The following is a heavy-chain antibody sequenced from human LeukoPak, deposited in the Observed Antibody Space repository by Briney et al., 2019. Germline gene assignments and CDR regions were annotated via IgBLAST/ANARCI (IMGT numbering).Heavy chain of an antibody. Sequence: GGSLRLSCAASGFTFSSYSMNWVRQAPGEGLEWVSYISSSSSTIYYADSVKGRFTISRDNAKNSLYLQMNSLRAEDTAVYYCARDSSKSVRMTTVTTVDYWGQGTLVTVSS. CDR1: GFTFSSYS. CDR2: ISSSSSTI. CDR3: ARDSSKSVRMTTVTTVDY. J-gene: IGHJ4*02. D-gene: IGHD4-17*01. V-gene: IGHV3-48*04.